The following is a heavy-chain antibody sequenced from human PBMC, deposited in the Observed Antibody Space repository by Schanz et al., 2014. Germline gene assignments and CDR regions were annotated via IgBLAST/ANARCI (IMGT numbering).Heavy chain of an antibody. Sequence: QVQLVQSGSELKKPGASVKVSCKASGYTFTSYAMNWVRQAPGQGLEWVGIINPSGGSTTYAQKFQGRVTMTSDTSTSTVYMELSSLRSEDTAVYYCARNYGGHSEESDRYGMDVWGQGTTVTVSS. CDR3: ARNYGGHSEESDRYGMDV. V-gene: IGHV1-46*01. CDR2: INPSGGST. CDR1: GYTFTSYA. J-gene: IGHJ6*02. D-gene: IGHD4-17*01.